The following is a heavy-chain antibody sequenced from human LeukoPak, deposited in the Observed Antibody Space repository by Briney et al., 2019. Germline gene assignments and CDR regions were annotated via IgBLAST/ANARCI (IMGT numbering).Heavy chain of an antibody. J-gene: IGHJ3*02. CDR2: IYYSGST. D-gene: IGHD1-26*01. CDR3: ARGGSIVGTTPHDTFDI. V-gene: IGHV4-59*12. CDR1: GASISSYY. Sequence: SETLSLTCTVSGASISSYYWSWIRQPPGKRLEWIGYIYYSGSTNYNPSLKSRVAISVDTSKNQVSLRLSSVTAADTAVYYCARGGSIVGTTPHDTFDIWGQGTVVTVSS.